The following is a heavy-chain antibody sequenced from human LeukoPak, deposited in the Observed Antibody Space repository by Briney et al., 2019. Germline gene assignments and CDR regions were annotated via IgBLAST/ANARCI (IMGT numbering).Heavy chain of an antibody. CDR2: INHSGST. CDR3: ARGDIVVVTAIPSHYFDY. CDR1: GGSFSGYY. Sequence: SETLSPTCAVYGGSFSGYYWSWIRQPPGKGLEWIGEINHSGSTNYNPSLKSRVTISVDTSKNQFSLKLTSVTAADTAVYYCARGDIVVVTAIPSHYFDYWGQGTLVTVSS. J-gene: IGHJ4*02. D-gene: IGHD2-21*02. V-gene: IGHV4-34*01.